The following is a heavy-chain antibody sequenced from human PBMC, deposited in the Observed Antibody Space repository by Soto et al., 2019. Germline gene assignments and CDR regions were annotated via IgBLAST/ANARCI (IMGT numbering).Heavy chain of an antibody. CDR2: IYPGDSDT. CDR1: GYSFSNYW. J-gene: IGHJ4*02. CDR3: ARPRIAAAGTEFDY. D-gene: IGHD6-13*01. Sequence: RGAPKISCKGSGYSFSNYWIGWVRHMPGKGLEWMGIIYPGDSDTRYSPSFQGQVTISADKSISTAYLQWSSLKASDTAMYYCARPRIAAAGTEFDYWGQGTLVTVSS. V-gene: IGHV5-51*01.